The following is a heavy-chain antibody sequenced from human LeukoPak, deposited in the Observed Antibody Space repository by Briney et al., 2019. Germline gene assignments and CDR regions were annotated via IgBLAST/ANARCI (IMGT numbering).Heavy chain of an antibody. CDR3: ASADSSLLTRGFLFDY. CDR1: GFTFNSYA. J-gene: IGHJ4*02. CDR2: ISYDGNNK. Sequence: AGSLRLSCAASGFTFNSYAMHWVRQAPGKGLEWVAVISYDGNNKYYADSGKGRFTIARDNSKNTLYLEMNSLRAEDTAVYYCASADSSLLTRGFLFDYWGQGTLVTVSS. D-gene: IGHD6-13*01. V-gene: IGHV3-30*04.